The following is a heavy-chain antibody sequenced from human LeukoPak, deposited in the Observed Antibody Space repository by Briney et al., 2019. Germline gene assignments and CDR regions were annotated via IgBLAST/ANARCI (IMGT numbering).Heavy chain of an antibody. Sequence: SETLSLTCTVSGGSISSSSYYWGWIRQPPGKGLEWIGSIYYSGSTYYNPSLKSRVTISVDTSKNQFSLKLSSVTAADTAVYYCARHINYDSSGYTFDYWGQGTLVTVSS. CDR3: ARHINYDSSGYTFDY. CDR2: IYYSGST. J-gene: IGHJ4*02. V-gene: IGHV4-39*01. CDR1: GGSISSSSYY. D-gene: IGHD3-22*01.